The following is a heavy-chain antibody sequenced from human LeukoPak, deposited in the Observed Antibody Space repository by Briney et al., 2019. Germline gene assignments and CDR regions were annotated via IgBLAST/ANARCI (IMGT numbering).Heavy chain of an antibody. Sequence: SVKVSCKDPGGSIIVYAISWVRQAPGQGLEWMGGIITIRGTANYAQKFQGRVTITADESTNAAYMELSSLRSEDTAVYYCARERYSSGWYFVQQWGQGTLVTVSS. CDR2: IITIRGTA. V-gene: IGHV1-69*13. CDR1: GGSIIVYA. CDR3: ARERYSSGWYFVQQ. D-gene: IGHD6-19*01. J-gene: IGHJ4*02.